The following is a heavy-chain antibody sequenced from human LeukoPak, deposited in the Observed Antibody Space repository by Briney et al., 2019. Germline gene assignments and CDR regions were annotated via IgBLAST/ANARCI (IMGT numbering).Heavy chain of an antibody. V-gene: IGHV1-18*01. Sequence: ASVKVSCKASGYTFTSYGISWVRQAPGQGLEWMGWISGYNGNTNYAQKFQGRITMTTDTSTSTVRMELRSLRSDDTAVYYCARDGTTGTTFRFDPWGQGTLVTVSS. CDR1: GYTFTSYG. J-gene: IGHJ5*02. D-gene: IGHD1-1*01. CDR3: ARDGTTGTTFRFDP. CDR2: ISGYNGNT.